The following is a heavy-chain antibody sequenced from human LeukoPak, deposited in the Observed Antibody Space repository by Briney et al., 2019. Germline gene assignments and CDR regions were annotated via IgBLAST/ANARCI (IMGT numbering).Heavy chain of an antibody. CDR3: ATGGSRDGYNYEY. D-gene: IGHD5-24*01. CDR2: ISWDGGST. CDR1: GFTFDDYA. V-gene: IGHV3-43D*03. J-gene: IGHJ4*02. Sequence: AGGSLRLSCAASGFTFDDYAMHWVRQAPGKGLEWVSLISWDGGSTYYADSVKGRFTISRDNSKNSLYLQMNSLRAEDTALYYCATGGSRDGYNYEYWGQGTLVTVSS.